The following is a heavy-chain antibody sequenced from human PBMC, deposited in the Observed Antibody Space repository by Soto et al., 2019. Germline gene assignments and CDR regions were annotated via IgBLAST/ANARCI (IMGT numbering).Heavy chain of an antibody. CDR3: SRFIMVGGWFDPNYYHGMDV. CDR2: ISGYNGNT. V-gene: IGHV1-18*01. D-gene: IGHD6-19*01. Sequence: ASVKVSCKTSGYTFSNYGINWVRQAPGQGLEWMGWISGYNGNTNYAQTVQGRVTMTTDTSTGTVYMELRSLKSGDTAIYYCSRFIMVGGWFDPNYYHGMDVWGQGTTVTVSS. J-gene: IGHJ6*02. CDR1: GYTFSNYG.